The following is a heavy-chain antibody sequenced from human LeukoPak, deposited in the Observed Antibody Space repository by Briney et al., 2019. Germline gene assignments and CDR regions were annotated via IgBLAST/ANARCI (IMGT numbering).Heavy chain of an antibody. D-gene: IGHD6-6*01. J-gene: IGHJ4*01. Sequence: SETQSLTCSVSGGSIRSSSYYWGWIRQPPGKGLEWIGSIYYSGSTYYNPSLKSRVTVSVDTSKNQFSLKLSSVTAADTAVYYCARRRGDINSSSYDYWGHGTLVTVSS. V-gene: IGHV4-39*01. CDR1: GGSIRSSSYY. CDR2: IYYSGST. CDR3: ARRRGDINSSSYDY.